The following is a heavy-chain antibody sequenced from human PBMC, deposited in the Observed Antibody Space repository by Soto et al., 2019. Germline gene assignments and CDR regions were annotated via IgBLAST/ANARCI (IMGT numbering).Heavy chain of an antibody. J-gene: IGHJ5*02. V-gene: IGHV4-34*01. D-gene: IGHD1-1*01. CDR1: GGSFSGYY. CDR2: INHSGST. Sequence: SETLSLTCAVYGGSFSGYYWSWIRQPPGKGLEWIGEINHSGSTNYNPSLKSRVTISVDTSKNQFSLKLSSVTAADTAMYYCVRDGTKNLPDWFDPRGQRILLTVSS. CDR3: VRDGTKNLPDWFDP.